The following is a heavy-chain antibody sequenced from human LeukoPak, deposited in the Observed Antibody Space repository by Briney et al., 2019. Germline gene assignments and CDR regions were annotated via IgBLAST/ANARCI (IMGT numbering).Heavy chain of an antibody. D-gene: IGHD3-22*01. CDR1: GFTFSSYA. J-gene: IGHJ4*02. Sequence: GGSLRLSCAAPGFTFSSYAMSWVRQAPGKGLEWVSVISGSGGSTYYADSVKGRFTISRDNSKNTLYLQMNSLRAEDTAVYYCAKKTSYYDSSGHDYWGQGTLVTVSS. CDR2: ISGSGGST. CDR3: AKKTSYYDSSGHDY. V-gene: IGHV3-23*01.